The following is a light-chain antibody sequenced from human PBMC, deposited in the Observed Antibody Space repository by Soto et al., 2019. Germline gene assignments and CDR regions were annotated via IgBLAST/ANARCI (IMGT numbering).Light chain of an antibody. CDR2: DAS. V-gene: IGKV1-12*01. Sequence: IQMTQSPSSLSASVGDRVTITCRASQFISDWVAWYQQKPGKAPELLISDASNLQRGVPSRFSGSESGTEFTLTINGLKPEDFATYYCQQTNGFPLTFGGGTRWIS. J-gene: IGKJ4*01. CDR1: QFISDW. CDR3: QQTNGFPLT.